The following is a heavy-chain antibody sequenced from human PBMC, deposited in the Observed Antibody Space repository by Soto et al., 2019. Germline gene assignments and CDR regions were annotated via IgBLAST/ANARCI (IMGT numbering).Heavy chain of an antibody. CDR1: GGSISSSSYY. D-gene: IGHD1-1*01. CDR3: ARARSRNDYYYYMDV. Sequence: SETLSLTCTVSGGSISSSSYYWGWIRQPPGKGLEWIGSIYYSGSTYYNPSLKSRVTISVDTSKNQFSLKLSSVTAADTAVYYCARARSRNDYYYYMDVWGKGTTVTVSS. J-gene: IGHJ6*03. V-gene: IGHV4-39*01. CDR2: IYYSGST.